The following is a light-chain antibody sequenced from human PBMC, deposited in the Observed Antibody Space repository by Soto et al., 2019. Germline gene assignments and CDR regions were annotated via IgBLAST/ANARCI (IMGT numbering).Light chain of an antibody. CDR1: QGISRY. Sequence: DIQLTQSPSFLSASVGDRVTITCRASQGISRYLAWYQQKPGKAPKLLIYAASTLQSCVPSRFIGSGSGTEFNLTISSLQPEDFATYYCQQLNSYPPTFGPGTKVDIK. J-gene: IGKJ3*01. CDR2: AAS. V-gene: IGKV1-9*01. CDR3: QQLNSYPPT.